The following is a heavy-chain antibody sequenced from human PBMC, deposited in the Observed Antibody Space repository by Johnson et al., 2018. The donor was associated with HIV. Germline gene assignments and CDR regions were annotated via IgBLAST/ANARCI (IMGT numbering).Heavy chain of an antibody. CDR1: GFTFSSYG. V-gene: IGHV3-30*02. Sequence: VQLVESGGGVVQPGGSLRLSCAASGFTFSSYGMHWVRQAPGKGLEWVAFIRYDGSNKYYADSVKGRFTISRDNSKTTLDLQMNSLRAEDTAVYYCAKDLETGDDYVWGSYQLGAFDIWGQGTMVTVSS. CDR3: AKDLETGDDYVWGSYQLGAFDI. D-gene: IGHD3-16*02. J-gene: IGHJ3*02. CDR2: IRYDGSNK.